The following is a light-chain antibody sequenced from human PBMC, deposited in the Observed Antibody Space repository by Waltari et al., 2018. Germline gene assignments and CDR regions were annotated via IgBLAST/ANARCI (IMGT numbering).Light chain of an antibody. CDR3: DQYGTSPRP. J-gene: IGKJ1*01. CDR1: QSVSSTY. V-gene: IGKV3-20*01. Sequence: EVVLTQSPVTLSLSPGERATLSCRASQSVSSTYLAWYQKKAGLPPRFLIFGASIRATGIPDRFCGSGSGTEFTLTIDRLEPEDSAVYYCDQYGTSPRPFGQGTKVEIK. CDR2: GAS.